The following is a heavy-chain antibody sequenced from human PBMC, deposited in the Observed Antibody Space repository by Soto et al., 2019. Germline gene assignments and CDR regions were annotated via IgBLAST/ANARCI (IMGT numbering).Heavy chain of an antibody. V-gene: IGHV1-69*06. J-gene: IGHJ5*02. CDR3: GRDIRGFGLGGNWFDP. CDR1: GGTFSSYA. Sequence: QVQLVQSGAEVKKPGSSVKVSCKASGGTFSSYAISWVRQAPGQGLEWMGGIIPIFGTANYAQKFQGRVTMTADKSPSTAYMELSRLRSEDTAVYYCGRDIRGFGLGGNWFDPWGQGTLVTVSS. D-gene: IGHD3-10*01. CDR2: IIPIFGTA.